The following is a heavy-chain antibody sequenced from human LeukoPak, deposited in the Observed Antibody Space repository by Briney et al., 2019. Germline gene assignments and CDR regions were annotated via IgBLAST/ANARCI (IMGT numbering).Heavy chain of an antibody. Sequence: SETLSLTCTVSGGSISSYYWSWIRQPPGKGLEWIGYIYYSGSTNYNPSLKSRVTISVDTSKNQFSLKLSSVTAADTAVYYCARDYYGSGSYYNHFYGMDVWGQGTTVIVSS. D-gene: IGHD3-10*01. CDR3: ARDYYGSGSYYNHFYGMDV. CDR2: IYYSGST. V-gene: IGHV4-59*12. CDR1: GGSISSYY. J-gene: IGHJ6*02.